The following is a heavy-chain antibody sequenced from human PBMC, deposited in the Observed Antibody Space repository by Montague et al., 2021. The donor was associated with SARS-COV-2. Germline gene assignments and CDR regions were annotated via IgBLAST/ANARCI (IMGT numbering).Heavy chain of an antibody. Sequence: SETLSLTCTVSGGSISSYYWSWIRHPPGKGLELIGNIYYSGSTNYNPSLKSRVTISVDTSKNQFSLKLSSVTAADTAVYYCAREDYSNAWFDPWGQGTLVTVSS. J-gene: IGHJ5*02. V-gene: IGHV4-59*01. CDR3: AREDYSNAWFDP. D-gene: IGHD4-11*01. CDR1: GGSISSYY. CDR2: IYYSGST.